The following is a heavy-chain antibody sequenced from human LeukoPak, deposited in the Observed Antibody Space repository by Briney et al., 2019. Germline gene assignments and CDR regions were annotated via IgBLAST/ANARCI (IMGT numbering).Heavy chain of an antibody. J-gene: IGHJ3*02. V-gene: IGHV1-2*02. Sequence: ASVKVSCKASGYTFTGYYMHWVRQAPGQGLEWMGWINPNSGGTNYAQKFQGRVTMTRDTSISTAYMELSRLRSDDTAVYYCARALTTLWSLFFAFDIWGQGTMVTVSS. CDR3: ARALTTLWSLFFAFDI. D-gene: IGHD4-17*01. CDR2: INPNSGGT. CDR1: GYTFTGYY.